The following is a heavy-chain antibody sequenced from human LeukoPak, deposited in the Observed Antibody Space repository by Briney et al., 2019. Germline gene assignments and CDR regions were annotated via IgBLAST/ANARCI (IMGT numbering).Heavy chain of an antibody. J-gene: IGHJ6*02. V-gene: IGHV3-21*01. CDR2: ISSSGNYI. D-gene: IGHD2-2*01. Sequence: GGSLRLSCVASGFTFSSYTMNWVRQAPGKGLEWVSSISSSGNYIYNADSVKGRFTISRDSAKNSLYLQMNNLRAEDTAVYYCARERPDMDVWGQGTTVTVSS. CDR3: ARERPDMDV. CDR1: GFTFSSYT.